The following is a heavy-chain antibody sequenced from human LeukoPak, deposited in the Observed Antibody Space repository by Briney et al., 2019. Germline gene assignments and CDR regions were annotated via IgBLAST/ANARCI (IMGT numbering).Heavy chain of an antibody. D-gene: IGHD3-22*01. V-gene: IGHV1-18*01. CDR1: GYTFTSYG. J-gene: IGHJ4*02. CDR3: ARGRGFYDSSAYYRFDY. Sequence: GSVKVSCKASGYTFTSYGISWVRQAPGQGLEWLGWISAHNGKTNYAQKFQDRVTMTTDTSTRTAYMELRSLRSDDTAVYYCARGRGFYDSSAYYRFDYWGQGTLVTVSS. CDR2: ISAHNGKT.